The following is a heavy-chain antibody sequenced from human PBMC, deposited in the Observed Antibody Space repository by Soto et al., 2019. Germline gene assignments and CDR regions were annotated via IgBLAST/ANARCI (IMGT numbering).Heavy chain of an antibody. CDR1: GGSISSSSYY. CDR2: IYYSGST. D-gene: IGHD3-3*01. CDR3: ASVLYDFWSGYYTGFEKKNWFDP. V-gene: IGHV4-39*01. Sequence: QLQLQESGPGLVKPSETLSLTCTVSGGSISSSSYYWGWIRQPPGKGLEWIGSIYYSGSTYYNPSLKSRVTISVDTSKNKFSLKLSSVTAADTAVYYCASVLYDFWSGYYTGFEKKNWFDPWGQGTLVTVSS. J-gene: IGHJ5*02.